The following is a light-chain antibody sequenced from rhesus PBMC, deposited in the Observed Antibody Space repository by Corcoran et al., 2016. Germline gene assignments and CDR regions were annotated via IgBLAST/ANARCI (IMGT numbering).Light chain of an antibody. CDR3: SSYASSSTFI. V-gene: IGLV2-32*02. Sequence: QAALTQPRSVSGSPGQSVTISCTGTSSDIGGYNYVSWYQQHPGTAPKLMIYEVSKRPSGVSDRFSGSKSGNTASLTISGLQAEDEADYYCSSYASSSTFIFGAGTRPTVL. J-gene: IGLJ1*01. CDR2: EVS. CDR1: SSDIGGYNY.